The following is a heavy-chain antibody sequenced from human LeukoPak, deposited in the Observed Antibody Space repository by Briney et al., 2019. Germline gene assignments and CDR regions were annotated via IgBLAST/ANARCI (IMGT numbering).Heavy chain of an antibody. D-gene: IGHD1-26*01. Sequence: SETLSLTCTVSGGSISSSSYFWGWIRQPPGRGLGWIGSIYYSGRTYYNPSLKSPVTISVDTSKNQLSLKLSSVTAADTAVYYCARLLLRTVKWELPDYWGEGDLVTLSS. CDR2: IYYSGRT. CDR3: ARLLLRTVKWELPDY. CDR1: GGSISSSSYF. V-gene: IGHV4-39*01. J-gene: IGHJ4*02.